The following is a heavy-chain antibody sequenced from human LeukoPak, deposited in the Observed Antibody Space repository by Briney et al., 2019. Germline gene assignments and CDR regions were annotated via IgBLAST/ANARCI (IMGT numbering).Heavy chain of an antibody. J-gene: IGHJ6*03. CDR3: AKDGSSGWYTNYYYMDV. Sequence: GGSLRLSCAASGFTFSSYGMHWVRQAPGKGLEWVAVISYDGSNKYYADSVKGRFTISRDNSKNTLYLQMNSLRAEDTAVYYCAKDGSSGWYTNYYYMDVWGKGTTVTISS. D-gene: IGHD6-19*01. CDR1: GFTFSSYG. CDR2: ISYDGSNK. V-gene: IGHV3-30*18.